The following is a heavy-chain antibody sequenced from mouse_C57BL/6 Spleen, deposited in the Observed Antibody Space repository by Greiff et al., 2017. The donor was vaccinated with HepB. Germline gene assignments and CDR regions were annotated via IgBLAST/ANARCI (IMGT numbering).Heavy chain of an antibody. V-gene: IGHV2-2*01. J-gene: IGHJ2*01. D-gene: IGHD1-1*01. CDR2: IWSGGST. Sequence: VQLMESGPGLVQPSQSLSITCTVSGFSLTSYGVHWVRQSPGKGLEWLGVIWSGGSTDYNAAFISRLSISKDNSKSQVFFKLNSLQADDTAIYYCARGGFYAYFDYWGQGTTLTVSS. CDR3: ARGGFYAYFDY. CDR1: GFSLTSYG.